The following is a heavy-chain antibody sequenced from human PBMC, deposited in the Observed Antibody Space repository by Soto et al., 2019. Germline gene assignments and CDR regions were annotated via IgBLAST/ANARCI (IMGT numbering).Heavy chain of an antibody. V-gene: IGHV3-30*18. Sequence: QVQLVESGGGVVQHGRSLRLSCAASGFTFSSYGMHWVRQAPGKGLEWVAVISYDGSNKYYADSVKGRFTISRDNSKNTLYLQMSSLRAEDTAVYYCAKDRGYCTNGVCYVGPYWGQGTLVTVSS. J-gene: IGHJ4*02. CDR1: GFTFSSYG. CDR3: AKDRGYCTNGVCYVGPY. CDR2: ISYDGSNK. D-gene: IGHD2-8*01.